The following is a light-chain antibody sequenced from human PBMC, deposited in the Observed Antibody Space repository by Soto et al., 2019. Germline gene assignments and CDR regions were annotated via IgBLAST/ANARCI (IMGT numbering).Light chain of an antibody. V-gene: IGLV2-14*01. CDR3: QSYDSILSGVI. J-gene: IGLJ2*01. CDR2: EVD. Sequence: QSVLTQPASVSGSPGQSISISCTGSSSDVGAYNYVAWYQQKPGKAPKLLIYEVDHRPSGISHRFSGSKSGNTASLTISGLQTEDEADYYCQSYDSILSGVIFGGGTKLTVL. CDR1: SSDVGAYNY.